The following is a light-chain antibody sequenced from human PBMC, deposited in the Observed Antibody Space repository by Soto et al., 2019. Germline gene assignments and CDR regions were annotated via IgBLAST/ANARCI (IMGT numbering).Light chain of an antibody. J-gene: IGKJ1*01. Sequence: EIVLTQSPGTLSLSPGERATLSCRASQSVSSSSLAWYQQKPGQAPRLLIYGASSRATGIPDRFSGSGSGTDFTLISGRLEPEDFAVYYCQQYAGSATFGQGTKVEIK. CDR2: GAS. V-gene: IGKV3-20*01. CDR3: QQYAGSAT. CDR1: QSVSSSS.